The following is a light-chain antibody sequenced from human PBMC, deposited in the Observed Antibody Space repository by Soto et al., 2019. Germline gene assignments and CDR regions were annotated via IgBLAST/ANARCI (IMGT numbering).Light chain of an antibody. CDR3: QQSGSSQRWT. CDR1: QSVSNNY. Sequence: EIVITQSPATLSLSPGERSTLSCLAIQSVSNNYLSWYQQKPGQAPRLPIYGASSRATGIPDRFSGSGSGTDLTLTISRLEPEDFAVYYCQQSGSSQRWTFGQGTEVDIK. J-gene: IGKJ1*01. CDR2: GAS. V-gene: IGKV3-20*01.